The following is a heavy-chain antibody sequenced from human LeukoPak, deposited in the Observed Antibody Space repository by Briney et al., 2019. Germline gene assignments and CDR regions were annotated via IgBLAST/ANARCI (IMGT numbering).Heavy chain of an antibody. V-gene: IGHV3-20*04. CDR1: GFVFDEHG. CDR3: ARAPITSPFYFDY. D-gene: IGHD2-2*01. CDR2: LNWSGGST. Sequence: GGSLRLSCTASGFVFDEHGMSWVRQLPGKGLEWVSGLNWSGGSTGYADPLRGRFTISRDNAKNSLYLQMDSLRAEDTALYYCARAPITSPFYFDYWGQGTLVTVSS. J-gene: IGHJ4*02.